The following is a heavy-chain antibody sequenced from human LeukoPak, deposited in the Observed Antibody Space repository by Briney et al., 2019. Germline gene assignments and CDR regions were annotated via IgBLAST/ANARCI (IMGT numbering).Heavy chain of an antibody. J-gene: IGHJ4*02. CDR1: GGSISNYY. D-gene: IGHD2/OR15-2a*01. V-gene: IGHV4-59*08. CDR2: ISDIGSI. Sequence: PSKTLSLTCNVSGGSISNYYWSWIRQPPGKGLEWIAYISDIGSINYNPSLKSRVTISLDTSKNQFSLKLSSVTAADTAVYYCAGHHPRNTVDFWGQGTLVTVSS. CDR3: AGHHPRNTVDF.